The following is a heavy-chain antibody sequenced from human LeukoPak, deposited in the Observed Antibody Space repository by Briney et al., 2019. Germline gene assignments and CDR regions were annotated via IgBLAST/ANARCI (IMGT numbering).Heavy chain of an antibody. D-gene: IGHD2-15*01. CDR2: IIPILGIA. Sequence: SVKVSCKASGGSFSNYAISWVRQAPGQGLEWMGRIIPILGIANYAEKFQGRVTITADKSTSTAYMELSSLRSEDTAVYYCARVIGYCSGASCYYWYFDLWGRGTLVTVSS. CDR3: ARVIGYCSGASCYYWYFDL. J-gene: IGHJ2*01. V-gene: IGHV1-69*04. CDR1: GGSFSNYA.